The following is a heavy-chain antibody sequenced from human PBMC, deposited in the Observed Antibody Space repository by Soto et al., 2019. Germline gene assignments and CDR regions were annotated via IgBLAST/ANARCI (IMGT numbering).Heavy chain of an antibody. D-gene: IGHD6-6*01. J-gene: IGHJ6*02. CDR3: KGGHSRSSSSPYGTDV. CDR1: GGSISSSSYY. V-gene: IGHV4-39*01. Sequence: SETLSLTCTVSGGSISSSSYYWGWIRQPPGKGLEWIGSIYYSGSTYYNPSLKSRVTISVDTSNNQFSLKLSSVTAADTAVSYRKGGHSRSSSSPYGTDVWGQGTTVTVSS. CDR2: IYYSGST.